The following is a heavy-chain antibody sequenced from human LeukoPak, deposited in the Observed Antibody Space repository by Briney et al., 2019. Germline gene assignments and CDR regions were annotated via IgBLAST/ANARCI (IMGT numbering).Heavy chain of an antibody. CDR1: GFTFNNYG. Sequence: GGSLRLSCAASGFTFNNYGMHWVRQAPGKGLEWVAVISYDGSNKYYADSVKGRFTISRDNSKNTLYLQMNSLRAEDTAVYYCAKDLDYWGQGTLVTVSS. J-gene: IGHJ4*02. CDR3: AKDLDY. V-gene: IGHV3-30*18. CDR2: ISYDGSNK.